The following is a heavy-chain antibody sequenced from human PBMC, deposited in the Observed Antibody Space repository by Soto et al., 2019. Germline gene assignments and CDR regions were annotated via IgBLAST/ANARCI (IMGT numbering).Heavy chain of an antibody. V-gene: IGHV1-18*01. CDR1: GYTFTSYG. D-gene: IGHD2-2*02. CDR3: ARIPKWGYCSSTSCYSDY. CDR2: ISTYNGNT. Sequence: QVQLVQSGAEVKKPGASVKVSCKASGYTFTSYGISWVRQAPGQGLEWMGWISTYNGNTNYAQKLQGRVTMTTDTSTSTAYMELRSLRSDDTAVYYSARIPKWGYCSSTSCYSDYWGQGTLVTVSS. J-gene: IGHJ4*02.